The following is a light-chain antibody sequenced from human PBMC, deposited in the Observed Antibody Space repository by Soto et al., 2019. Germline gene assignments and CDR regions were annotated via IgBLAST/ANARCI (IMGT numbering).Light chain of an antibody. J-gene: IGLJ2*01. Sequence: QSALTQPASVSGSPGQSITISCTGTTSDVGGYNHVSWYQQHPDKAPKLIIDDVGNRPSGVSNRFSGSKSGNTASLTISGLHAEDEADYYCSSYSSSSTVVLFGGGTKLTVL. CDR1: TSDVGGYNH. CDR3: SSYSSSSTVVL. CDR2: DVG. V-gene: IGLV2-14*03.